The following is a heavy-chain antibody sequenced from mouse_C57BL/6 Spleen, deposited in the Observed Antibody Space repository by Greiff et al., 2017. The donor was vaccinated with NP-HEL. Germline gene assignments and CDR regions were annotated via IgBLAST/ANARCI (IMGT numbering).Heavy chain of an antibody. V-gene: IGHV8-8*01. D-gene: IGHD4-1*01. J-gene: IGHJ4*01. CDR3: ARMMGPSYYYAMDY. CDR2: IWWDDDK. CDR1: GFSLSTFGMG. Sequence: QVTLNESGPGILQPSQTLSLTCSFSGFSLSTFGMGVGWIRQPSGKGLEWLAHIWWDDDKYYNPALKSRLTISKDTSKNQVFLKIANVDTADTATYYCARMMGPSYYYAMDYWGQGTSVTVSS.